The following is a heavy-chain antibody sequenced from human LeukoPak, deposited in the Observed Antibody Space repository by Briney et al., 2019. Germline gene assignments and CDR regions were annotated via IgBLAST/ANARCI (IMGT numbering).Heavy chain of an antibody. V-gene: IGHV4-38-2*02. D-gene: IGHD3-22*01. J-gene: IGHJ4*02. CDR2: IYHSGST. Sequence: SETLSLTCTVSGFSISSGYHWGWVRQPPGKGLEWIGTIYHSGSTYYNPSLKSRVTISVDTSKNQFSLRLSSVTAADTAFYYCARVRYYYDSSHDWGQGTLVTVSS. CDR1: GFSISSGYH. CDR3: ARVRYYYDSSHD.